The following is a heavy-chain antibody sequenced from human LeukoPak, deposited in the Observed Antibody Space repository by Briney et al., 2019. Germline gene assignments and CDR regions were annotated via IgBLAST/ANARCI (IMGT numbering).Heavy chain of an antibody. D-gene: IGHD6-13*01. Sequence: SETLSLTCTVSGNSISSGSYHWSWIRQPAGKGLDWIGRIHTSGSTNYNPSLKSRVTISVDTSKKQFSLKLTSVTAADTAVYYCARGWGIAAAGNYFDPWGQGTLVTVSS. CDR1: GNSISSGSYH. CDR3: ARGWGIAAAGNYFDP. V-gene: IGHV4-61*02. CDR2: IHTSGST. J-gene: IGHJ5*02.